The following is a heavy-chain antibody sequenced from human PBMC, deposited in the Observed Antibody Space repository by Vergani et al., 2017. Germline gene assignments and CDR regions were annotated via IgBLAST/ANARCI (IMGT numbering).Heavy chain of an antibody. CDR2: ISGSGGST. CDR3: AKGYSVSPYYFDY. J-gene: IGHJ4*02. V-gene: IGHV3-23*04. D-gene: IGHD6-13*01. CDR1: GFTFSNAW. Sequence: EVQLVESGGGLVKPGGSLRLSCAASGFTFSNAWMSWVRQAPGKGLEWVSAISGSGGSTYYADSVKGRFTISRDNSKNTLYLQMNSLRAEDTAVYYCAKGYSVSPYYFDYWGQGTLVTVSS.